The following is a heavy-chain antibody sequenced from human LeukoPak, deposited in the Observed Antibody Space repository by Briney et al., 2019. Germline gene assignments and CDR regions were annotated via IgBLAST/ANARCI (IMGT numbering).Heavy chain of an antibody. D-gene: IGHD6-19*01. CDR3: ARQYTSGWSTRHFDY. J-gene: IGHJ4*02. CDR1: GYSFTSYW. V-gene: IGHV5-51*01. CDR2: IYPGDSDT. Sequence: GESLKISCKGSGYSFTSYWIGWVRQMPGKGLEWMGIIYPGDSDTRYSPSYQGQVTISADKSISTAYLQWSSLKASDTAMYYCARQYTSGWSTRHFDYWGQGTLVTVSS.